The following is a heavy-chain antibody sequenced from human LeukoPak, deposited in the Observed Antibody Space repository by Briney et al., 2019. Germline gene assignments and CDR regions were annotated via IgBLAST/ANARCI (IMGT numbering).Heavy chain of an antibody. CDR1: GGSISSYY. CDR3: ARNDPDCSGGSCYSFDY. J-gene: IGHJ4*02. Sequence: SETLSLTCTVSGGSISSYYWSWIRQPPGKGLEWSGYIYYSGSTNYNPSLKSRVTISVDTSKNQFSLKLSSVTAADTAVYYCARNDPDCSGGSCYSFDYWGQGTLVTVSS. D-gene: IGHD2-15*01. CDR2: IYYSGST. V-gene: IGHV4-59*08.